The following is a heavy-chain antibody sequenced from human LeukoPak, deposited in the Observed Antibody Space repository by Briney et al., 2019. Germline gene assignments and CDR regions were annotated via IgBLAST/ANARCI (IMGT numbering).Heavy chain of an antibody. J-gene: IGHJ3*02. CDR3: ATSSCPGGSCYHDAFDI. CDR2: INPNSGGT. V-gene: IGHV1-2*02. Sequence: ASVKVSCKASGYTFTGYYMHWVRQAPGQGLEWMGWINPNSGGTNYAQKFQGRVTMTRDTSISTAYMELSRLRSDDTAVYYCATSSCPGGSCYHDAFDIWGQGTMVTVSS. D-gene: IGHD2-15*01. CDR1: GYTFTGYY.